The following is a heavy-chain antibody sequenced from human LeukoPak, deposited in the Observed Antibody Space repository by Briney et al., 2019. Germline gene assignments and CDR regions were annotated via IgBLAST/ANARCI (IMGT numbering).Heavy chain of an antibody. CDR2: IYYSGST. CDR3: ARADSSARHDY. Sequence: SETLSLTCTVSGGSISSGDYYWSWIRQPPGKGLEWIGYIYYSGSTYYNPSLKSRVTISVDTSKNQFSLKLSSVTAADTAVYYCARADSSARHDYWGQGTLVTVSP. J-gene: IGHJ4*02. V-gene: IGHV4-30-4*01. CDR1: GGSISSGDYY. D-gene: IGHD3-22*01.